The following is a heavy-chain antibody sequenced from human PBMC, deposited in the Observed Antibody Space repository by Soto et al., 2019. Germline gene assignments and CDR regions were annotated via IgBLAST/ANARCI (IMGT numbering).Heavy chain of an antibody. D-gene: IGHD6-19*01. CDR3: ARDPVSGTLYNWLDP. Sequence: LSLTCTVSGGSISSYYWSWIRQPPGKGLEWIGYIYDSGSTNYNPSLKSQVTISVDTSKNQFSLKLSSVTAADTAVYYCARDPVSGTLYNWLDPWGQGTLVTVSS. CDR2: IYDSGST. CDR1: GGSISSYY. J-gene: IGHJ5*02. V-gene: IGHV4-59*01.